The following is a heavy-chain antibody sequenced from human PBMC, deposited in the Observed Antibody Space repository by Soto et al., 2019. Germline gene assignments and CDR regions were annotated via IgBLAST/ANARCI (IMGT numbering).Heavy chain of an antibody. CDR1: GGSFSGYY. D-gene: IGHD5-18*01. V-gene: IGHV4-34*01. J-gene: IGHJ4*02. CDR3: ARGEYSYGKRGYFDY. Sequence: SETLSLTCAVYGGSFSGYYWSWIRQPPGKGLEWIGEINHSGSTNYNPSLKSRVTISVDTSKNQFSLKLSSVTAADTAVYYCARGEYSYGKRGYFDYWGQGTLVTVSS. CDR2: INHSGST.